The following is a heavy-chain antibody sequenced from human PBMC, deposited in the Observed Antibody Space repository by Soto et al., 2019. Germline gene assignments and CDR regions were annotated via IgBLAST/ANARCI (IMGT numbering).Heavy chain of an antibody. D-gene: IGHD1-1*01. CDR2: INPNSGGT. CDR1: GYTFTGYY. V-gene: IGHV1-2*04. J-gene: IGHJ5*02. Sequence: ASVKVSCKASGYTFTGYYMHWVRQAPGQGLEWMGWINPNSGGTNYAQKFQGWVTMTRDTSISTAYMELSRLRSDDTAVYYCARDPLGWNNGGVWFDPWGQGTLVTVSS. CDR3: ARDPLGWNNGGVWFDP.